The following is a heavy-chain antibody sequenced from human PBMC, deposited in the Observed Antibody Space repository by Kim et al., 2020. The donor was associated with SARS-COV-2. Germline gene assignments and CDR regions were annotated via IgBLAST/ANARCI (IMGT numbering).Heavy chain of an antibody. Sequence: GGSLRLSCAASGFTFSSYGMHWVRQAPGKGLEWVAVRWYDGSNKYYADSVKGRFTISRDNSKNTLYLQMNSLRAEDTAVYYCAKGGVGATFYYYGMDVWGQGTTFTVSS. J-gene: IGHJ6*02. V-gene: IGHV3-33*06. CDR2: RWYDGSNK. CDR1: GFTFSSYG. D-gene: IGHD1-26*01. CDR3: AKGGVGATFYYYGMDV.